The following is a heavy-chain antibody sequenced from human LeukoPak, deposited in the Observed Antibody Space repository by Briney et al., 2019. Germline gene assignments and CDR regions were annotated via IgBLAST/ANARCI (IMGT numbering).Heavy chain of an antibody. Sequence: SETLSLTCTVSGDTFSSYYWSWIRQPPGQGLEWIGYIYNSGSTNYNPSLKSRVTISVDTSKNQFSLKLSSVTAADTALYHCACSPLGTEYLHHWGQGTLVTVSS. CDR1: GDTFSSYY. CDR2: IYNSGST. J-gene: IGHJ1*01. CDR3: ACSPLGTEYLHH. V-gene: IGHV4-59*08. D-gene: IGHD7-27*01.